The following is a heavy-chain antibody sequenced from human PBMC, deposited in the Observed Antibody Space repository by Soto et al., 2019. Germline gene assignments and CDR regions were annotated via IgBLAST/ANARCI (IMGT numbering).Heavy chain of an antibody. CDR1: GYKFTSSW. CDR3: ARKDKSGYFNWFDP. CDR2: IFPSDSDT. V-gene: IGHV5-51*01. D-gene: IGHD3-22*01. J-gene: IGHJ5*02. Sequence: GESLKISCRTSGYKFTSSWIAWVRQMPGKGLEWMGIIFPSDSDTRYSPSFQGQVTISADRSTSTVFLQWASLKASDTAVYFCARKDKSGYFNWFDPWRQRTLVTVSS.